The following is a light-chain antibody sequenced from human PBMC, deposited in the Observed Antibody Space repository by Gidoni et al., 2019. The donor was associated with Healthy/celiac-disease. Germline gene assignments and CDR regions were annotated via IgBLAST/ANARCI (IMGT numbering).Light chain of an antibody. V-gene: IGLV2-14*03. CDR1: SSDVGDYNY. CDR2: DVS. CDR3: SSYTSSSTLEYV. J-gene: IGLJ1*01. Sequence: QSALTQPASVSGSPGQSITISCTGTSSDVGDYNYVSWYQQHPGKAPKLMVYDVSNRPSGVSNRFSGSKSGNTASLTISGLQAEDEADYYCSSYTSSSTLEYVFGTGTKVTVL.